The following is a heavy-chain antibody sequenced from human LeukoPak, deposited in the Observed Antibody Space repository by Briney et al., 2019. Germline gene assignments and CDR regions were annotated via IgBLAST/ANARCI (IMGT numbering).Heavy chain of an antibody. J-gene: IGHJ5*02. Sequence: PSETLSLTCTVSGGSISSYYWSWIRQPAGKGLEWIGHIYTSGSTNYNPSLKSRVTMSVDTSKNQFSLNLSSVTAADTALYHCARHCSSTNCYTFNWFDPWGQGTLVTVSS. D-gene: IGHD2-2*02. CDR3: ARHCSSTNCYTFNWFDP. CDR1: GGSISSYY. CDR2: IYTSGST. V-gene: IGHV4-4*07.